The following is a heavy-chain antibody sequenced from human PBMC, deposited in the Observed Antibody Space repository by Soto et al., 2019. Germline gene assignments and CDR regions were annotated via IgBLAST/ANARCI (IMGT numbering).Heavy chain of an antibody. CDR1: GGSISDGHHS. J-gene: IGHJ5*02. CDR3: AKEEWHGTNGFDP. CDR2: IHPEGST. V-gene: IGHV4-30-2*01. Sequence: LQLQESGSGLVKPSQTLSLTCAVSGGSISDGHHSWSWIRQPPGKGLEWIGYIHPEGSTYYNPSLKGRVTMSVDRSKNQFSLNLISVTAADTAVYYCAKEEWHGTNGFDPWGQGTLVTVSS. D-gene: IGHD3-3*01.